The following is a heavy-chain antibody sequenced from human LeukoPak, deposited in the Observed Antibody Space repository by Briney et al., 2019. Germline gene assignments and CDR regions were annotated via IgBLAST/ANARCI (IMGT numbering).Heavy chain of an antibody. CDR2: INPNSGGT. V-gene: IGHV1-2*02. Sequence: ASVKVSCKASGYTFTGYYMHWVRQAPGQGLEWMGWINPNSGGTNYAQKFQGRVTMTRDTAISTAYMELSRLRSDDTAVYYCARADYGGNSDFDYWGQGTLVTVSS. D-gene: IGHD4-23*01. CDR3: ARADYGGNSDFDY. J-gene: IGHJ4*02. CDR1: GYTFTGYY.